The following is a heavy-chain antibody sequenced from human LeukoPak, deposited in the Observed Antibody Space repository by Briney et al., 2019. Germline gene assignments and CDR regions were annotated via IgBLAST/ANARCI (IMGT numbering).Heavy chain of an antibody. D-gene: IGHD3-22*01. CDR2: INHSGST. V-gene: IGHV4-38-2*02. CDR1: GYPISSVYY. J-gene: IGHJ4*02. CDR3: ARGEGYYDSSGYPLDY. Sequence: SETLSLTCSVSGYPISSVYYWSWIRQPPGKGLEWIGEINHSGSTNYNPSLKSRVTISVDTSKNQFSLKLSSVTTADTAVYYCARGEGYYDSSGYPLDYWGQGTLVTVSS.